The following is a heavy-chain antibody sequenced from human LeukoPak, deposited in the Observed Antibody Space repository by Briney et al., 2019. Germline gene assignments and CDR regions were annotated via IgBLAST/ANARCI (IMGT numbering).Heavy chain of an antibody. Sequence: GASVKVSCKASGYTFTNYGISWVRQAPGQGLECMGWISVYNGDTKYTQKLQGRVTMTTDTSTSTAYMELRSLRSDDTAVYYCARYYDVLTGFYGMDVWGQGTTVIVSS. V-gene: IGHV1-18*01. CDR3: ARYYDVLTGFYGMDV. CDR2: ISVYNGDT. CDR1: GYTFTNYG. D-gene: IGHD3-9*01. J-gene: IGHJ6*02.